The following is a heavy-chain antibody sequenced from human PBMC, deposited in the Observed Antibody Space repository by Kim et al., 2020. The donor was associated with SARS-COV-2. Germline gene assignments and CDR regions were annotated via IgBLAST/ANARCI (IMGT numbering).Heavy chain of an antibody. D-gene: IGHD3-16*01. J-gene: IGHJ5*02. CDR2: IFPDDSAT. V-gene: IGHV5-51*01. CDR1: GYSLATNW. Sequence: GESLKISCKASGYSLATNWIGWVRQMPGKGLEWMGIIFPDDSATRYSPSFQGQVTISVDKSISTAYLQWSSLKASDTAMYFCARFLGVDNTSGSWGQGTLVTVSS. CDR3: ARFLGVDNTSGS.